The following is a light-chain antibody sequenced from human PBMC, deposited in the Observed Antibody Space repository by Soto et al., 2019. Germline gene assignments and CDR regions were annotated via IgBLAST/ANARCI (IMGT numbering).Light chain of an antibody. V-gene: IGKV3-20*01. CDR3: HQYGSSPST. CDR2: AAS. J-gene: IGKJ1*01. CDR1: QSVSSYY. Sequence: ENGFTQGPGIVFLCRRERDTLSCRASQSVSSYYLAWYQQKPGQAPRLLIYAASSRATGIPDRFSGGGSGTDFTLTISRLEPEDFAVYYCHQYGSSPSTFGQGTKVDIK.